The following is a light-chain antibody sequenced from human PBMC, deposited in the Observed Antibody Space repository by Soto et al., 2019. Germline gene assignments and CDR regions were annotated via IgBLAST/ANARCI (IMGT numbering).Light chain of an antibody. CDR3: QQYNSYPLT. CDR1: QSISSW. Sequence: DIQMTQSPSTLSAFVGDRVTITCRASQSISSWLAWYQQKPGKAPKVLIYDASSLESGVPSRFSGSGSGTEFTLTISSLQPDDFATYYCQQYNSYPLTFCGGTKVEIK. V-gene: IGKV1-5*01. CDR2: DAS. J-gene: IGKJ4*01.